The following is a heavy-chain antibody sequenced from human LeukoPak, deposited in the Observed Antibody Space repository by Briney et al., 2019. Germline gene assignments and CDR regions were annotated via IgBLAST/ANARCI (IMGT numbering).Heavy chain of an antibody. CDR1: GFTSSDYW. CDR2: IKQDGSET. Sequence: GGSMRLSSAAYGFTSSDYWMTCDRQAQGNGLEWVANIKQDGSETYYVDSVRGRFTISRDNARKSLYLQMSSLRAEDTAVYFCARDCCAENNYWGQGILVTVSS. J-gene: IGHJ4*02. D-gene: IGHD2-15*01. V-gene: IGHV3-7*01. CDR3: ARDCCAENNY.